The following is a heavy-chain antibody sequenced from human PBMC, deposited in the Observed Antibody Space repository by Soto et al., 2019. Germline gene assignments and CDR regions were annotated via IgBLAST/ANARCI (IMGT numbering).Heavy chain of an antibody. CDR3: ARLYMVRGVMDWFDP. CDR2: IYYSGST. Sequence: SETLSLTCTVSGGSIKTFSWSWFRQPPGKGLEWIGYIYYSGSTNYHPSLRSRVSISVDTSKNLFSLKLSSVTAADTAVYYCARLYMVRGVMDWFDPWAQRTLVTVSS. J-gene: IGHJ5*02. V-gene: IGHV4-59*08. D-gene: IGHD3-10*01. CDR1: GGSIKTFS.